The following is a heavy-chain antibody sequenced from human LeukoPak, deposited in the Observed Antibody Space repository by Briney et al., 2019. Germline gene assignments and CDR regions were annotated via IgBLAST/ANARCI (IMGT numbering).Heavy chain of an antibody. Sequence: GGSLRLSCAASGFTVSSDYMNWVRQAPGKGLEWVSVIYSGGMTYDADSVKSRFTISRDNSKNTLYLQMNSLRAEDTAVYYCARGYMGDAFDIWGQGTMVTVSS. D-gene: IGHD1-14*01. CDR2: IYSGGMT. J-gene: IGHJ3*02. V-gene: IGHV3-66*01. CDR1: GFTVSSDY. CDR3: ARGYMGDAFDI.